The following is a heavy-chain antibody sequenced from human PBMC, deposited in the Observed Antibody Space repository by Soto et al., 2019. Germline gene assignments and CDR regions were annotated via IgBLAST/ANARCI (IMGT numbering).Heavy chain of an antibody. V-gene: IGHV4-30-2*02. Sequence: SETLSLTCAVSGGSISSGGYSWSWIRQPPGKGLEWIGYIYHSGSTYYNPSLKSRVTISVDRSKNQFSLKLTSVTAADTAVYYGATRFYTSGVLFDEWGQGTQVTVSS. J-gene: IGHJ4*02. CDR1: GGSISSGGYS. CDR3: ATRFYTSGVLFDE. D-gene: IGHD2-2*02. CDR2: IYHSGST.